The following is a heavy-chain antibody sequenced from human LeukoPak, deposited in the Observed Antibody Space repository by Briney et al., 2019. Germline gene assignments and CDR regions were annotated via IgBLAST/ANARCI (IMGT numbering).Heavy chain of an antibody. V-gene: IGHV3-23*01. Sequence: GGSLRLSCAASGFTFSNPFLSWVRRAQGKGLEGSSAVRGSDFTTHYADSVKGRFTVSSDNFKNTMYMEMNNLRAEDTALYYCTKDLDSGIDSRYWGQGTLVTVSS. CDR3: TKDLDSGIDSRY. CDR1: GFTFSNPF. CDR2: VRGSDFTT. J-gene: IGHJ4*02. D-gene: IGHD1-14*01.